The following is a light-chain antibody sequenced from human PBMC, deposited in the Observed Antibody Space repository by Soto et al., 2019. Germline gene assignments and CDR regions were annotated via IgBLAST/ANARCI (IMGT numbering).Light chain of an antibody. CDR1: QSISSY. Sequence: EIVLTQSPATLSLSPGERATLSCRASQSISSYLAWYQQRPGQVPRLLIYDASNRATGIPARFSGSGSGTDFTLTISSLEPEDFAVYYCQHRSNWPLTFGGGTKVEIK. CDR3: QHRSNWPLT. CDR2: DAS. J-gene: IGKJ4*01. V-gene: IGKV3-11*01.